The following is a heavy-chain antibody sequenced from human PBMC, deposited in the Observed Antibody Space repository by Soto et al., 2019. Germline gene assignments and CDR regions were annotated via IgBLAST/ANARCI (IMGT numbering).Heavy chain of an antibody. V-gene: IGHV3-33*01. J-gene: IGHJ5*02. D-gene: IGHD3-10*01. CDR1: GFTFSSYG. CDR2: IWYDGSNK. CDR3: ARDRGYYGSGGWFDP. Sequence: LRLSCAASGFTFSSYGMHWVRQAPGKGLEWVAVIWYDGSNKYYADSVKGRFTISRDNSKNTLYLQMNSLRAEDTAVYYCARDRGYYGSGGWFDPWGQGTLVT.